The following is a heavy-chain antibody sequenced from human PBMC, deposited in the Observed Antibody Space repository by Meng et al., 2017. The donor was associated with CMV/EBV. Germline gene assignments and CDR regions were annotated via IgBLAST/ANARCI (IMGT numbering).Heavy chain of an antibody. CDR3: ARGAYSSSSSPLFFGYYYGMDV. D-gene: IGHD6-6*01. V-gene: IGHV3-9*01. CDR2: IGWNSGSI. Sequence: SLKISCAASGFTFDDYAMHWVRQAPGKGLEWVSGIGWNSGSIGYADSVKGRFTISRDNAKNSLYLQMNSLRAEDTAVYYCARGAYSSSSSPLFFGYYYGMDVWGQGTTVTVSS. J-gene: IGHJ6*02. CDR1: GFTFDDYA.